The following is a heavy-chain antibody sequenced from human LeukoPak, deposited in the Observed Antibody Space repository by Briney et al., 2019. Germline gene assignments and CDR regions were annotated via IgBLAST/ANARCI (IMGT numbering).Heavy chain of an antibody. CDR1: GFTFSSYA. Sequence: GRSLRLSCAASGFTFSSYAMHWVRQAPGKGLKWVAVISYDGSNKYYADSVKGRFTISRDNSKNTLYLQMNSLRAEDTAVYYCARGRSDSGYEGIFDYWGQGTLVAVSS. V-gene: IGHV3-30-3*01. CDR3: ARGRSDSGYEGIFDY. CDR2: ISYDGSNK. D-gene: IGHD5-12*01. J-gene: IGHJ4*02.